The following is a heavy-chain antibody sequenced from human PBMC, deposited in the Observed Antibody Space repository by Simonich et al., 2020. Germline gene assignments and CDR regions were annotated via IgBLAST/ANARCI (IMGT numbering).Heavy chain of an antibody. CDR1: GYSISSGYY. J-gene: IGHJ6*02. Sequence: QVQLQESGPGLVKPSETLSLTCAVSGYSISSGYYWGWIRQPPGKGLEGFGSIYHSGRTDYNPSLKSRVTISVDTSKNQCSLKRSSVTAADTAVYYCARVGYSNYYYYGMDVWGQGTTVTVSS. V-gene: IGHV4-38-2*01. CDR2: IYHSGRT. D-gene: IGHD6-13*01. CDR3: ARVGYSNYYYYGMDV.